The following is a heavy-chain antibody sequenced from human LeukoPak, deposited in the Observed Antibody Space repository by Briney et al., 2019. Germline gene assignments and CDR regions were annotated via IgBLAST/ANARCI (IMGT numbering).Heavy chain of an antibody. CDR1: GYSISSGSY. CDR2: IYHSGDT. D-gene: IGHD3-22*01. CDR3: ARALSHRDRSDYFYNWFEP. V-gene: IGHV4-38-2*02. J-gene: IGHJ5*02. Sequence: SETLSLTCTVSGYSISSGSYWGWIRQPPGKGLEWIASIYHSGDTQYNPSLKSRVTISVDTSKNQFSLRLNSVTAADTAVYYCARALSHRDRSDYFYNWFEPWGQGTPVTVSS.